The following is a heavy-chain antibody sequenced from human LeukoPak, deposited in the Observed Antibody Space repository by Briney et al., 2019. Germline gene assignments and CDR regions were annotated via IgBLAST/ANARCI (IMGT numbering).Heavy chain of an antibody. V-gene: IGHV1-8*01. CDR1: GYTFTSYD. D-gene: IGHD6-19*01. CDR2: MNPNSGST. Sequence: ASVKVSCKASGYTFTSYDINWVRQATGQGLEWMGWMNPNSGSTGYAQKFQGRVTMTRKTTISTAYMELSSLRSEDTAVYYCARVSVAGTSNYYYYYYMDVWGKGTTVTVS. J-gene: IGHJ6*03. CDR3: ARVSVAGTSNYYYYYYMDV.